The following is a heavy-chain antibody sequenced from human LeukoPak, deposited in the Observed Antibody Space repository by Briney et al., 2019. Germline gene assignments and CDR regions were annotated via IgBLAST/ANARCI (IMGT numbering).Heavy chain of an antibody. CDR2: ISWNSGSI. J-gene: IGHJ1*01. CDR3: AKDRDGYNSKVFQH. V-gene: IGHV3-9*01. CDR1: GGSISSYY. Sequence: LSLTCTVSGGSISSYYWSWIRQPAGKGLEWVSGISWNSGSIGYADSVKGRFTISRDNAKNSLYLQMNSLRAEDTALYYCAKDRDGYNSKVFQHWGQGTLVTVSS. D-gene: IGHD5-24*01.